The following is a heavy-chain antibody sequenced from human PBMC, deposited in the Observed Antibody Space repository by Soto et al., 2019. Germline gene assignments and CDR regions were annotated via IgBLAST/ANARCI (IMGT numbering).Heavy chain of an antibody. CDR2: ISAYNGNT. Sequence: ASVKVSCKASGYTFTSYGISWVRQAPGQGLERMGWISAYNGNTNYAQKLQGRVTMTTDTSTSTAYMELRSLRSDDTAVYYCARGGGYCSGGSCYSGRGPAFDIWGQGTMVTVSS. CDR3: ARGGGYCSGGSCYSGRGPAFDI. V-gene: IGHV1-18*01. J-gene: IGHJ3*02. CDR1: GYTFTSYG. D-gene: IGHD2-15*01.